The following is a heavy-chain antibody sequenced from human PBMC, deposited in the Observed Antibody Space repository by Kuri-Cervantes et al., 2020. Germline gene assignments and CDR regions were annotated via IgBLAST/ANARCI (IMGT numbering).Heavy chain of an antibody. CDR2: INPNSGGT. D-gene: IGHD3-22*01. CDR3: ARSYDSSGLALDY. V-gene: IGHV1-2*02. Sequence: ASVKVSCKASGYTLTGYYMHWVRQAPGQGLEWMGWINPNSGGTNYAQKFQGRVTMTRDTSISTAYMGLSRLRSDDTAVYYCARSYDSSGLALDYWGQGTLVTVSS. CDR1: GYTLTGYY. J-gene: IGHJ4*02.